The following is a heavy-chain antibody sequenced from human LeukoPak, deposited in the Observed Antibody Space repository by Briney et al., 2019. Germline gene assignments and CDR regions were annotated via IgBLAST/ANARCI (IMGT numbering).Heavy chain of an antibody. Sequence: GGSLRLSCAASGFTFSNYAMSWVRQAPGKGLEWVSGISGSGGSTYYADSVKGRFTISRDNSKNTLYLQMDSLRAEDTAVYYCAKADSSGWPTGFDYWGQGTLVTVSS. CDR1: GFTFSNYA. CDR2: ISGSGGST. D-gene: IGHD6-19*01. V-gene: IGHV3-23*01. J-gene: IGHJ4*02. CDR3: AKADSSGWPTGFDY.